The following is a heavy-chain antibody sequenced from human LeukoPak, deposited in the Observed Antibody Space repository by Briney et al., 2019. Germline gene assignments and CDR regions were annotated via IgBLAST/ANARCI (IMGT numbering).Heavy chain of an antibody. Sequence: SETLSLTCTASGGSISSSSYYWGWIRQPPGKGLEWIGELNPGGSSNGNPSLKGRITISLDTSKNQFSLKVTSVTAADTAVYYCARGPYYGSGKVLDYWGQGTLVTVSS. V-gene: IGHV4-39*07. CDR2: LNPGGSS. J-gene: IGHJ4*02. CDR3: ARGPYYGSGKVLDY. D-gene: IGHD3-10*01. CDR1: GGSISSSSYY.